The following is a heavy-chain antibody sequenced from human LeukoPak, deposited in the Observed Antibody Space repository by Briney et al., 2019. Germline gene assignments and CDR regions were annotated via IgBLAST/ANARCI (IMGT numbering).Heavy chain of an antibody. CDR1: GFTFSSYS. V-gene: IGHV3-23*01. CDR2: ISGSGGNT. J-gene: IGHJ4*02. Sequence: GGSLRLSCAASGFTFSSYSMNWVRQAPGKGLEWVSAISGSGGNTYYADSVKGRFTISRDNSKNTPYLQMNSLRAEDTAVYYCAKAHSTYYFDYWGQGTLVTVSS. D-gene: IGHD2-2*01. CDR3: AKAHSTYYFDY.